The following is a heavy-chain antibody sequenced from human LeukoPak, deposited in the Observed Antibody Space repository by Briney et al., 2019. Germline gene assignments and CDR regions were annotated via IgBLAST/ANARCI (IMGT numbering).Heavy chain of an antibody. V-gene: IGHV3-23*01. CDR2: ISPSGGIT. CDR3: AKEDYYDSSGFDY. J-gene: IGHJ4*02. CDR1: GFTFSSHG. D-gene: IGHD3-22*01. Sequence: GGFLRLSCAASGFTFSSHGMNWVRQAPGKGLEWVSGISPSGGITYYTDSVKGRFTISRDNSKNTLYLQMNSLRAEDTAVYYCAKEDYYDSSGFDYWGQGTLVTVSS.